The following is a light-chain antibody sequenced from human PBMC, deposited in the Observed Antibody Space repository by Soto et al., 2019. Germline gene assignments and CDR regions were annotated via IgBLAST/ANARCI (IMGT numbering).Light chain of an antibody. CDR3: QQYNNWPRT. CDR1: QSVRSN. J-gene: IGKJ1*01. V-gene: IGKV3-15*01. CDR2: GAS. Sequence: EIVMTQSPATLSVAPGERATLSCRATQSVRSNLAWYQQRPGQAPSLLIYGASTRATDIPARFSGSGSGTEFTLTISSLQSEDFAVYYCQQYNNWPRTFGQGTKVELK.